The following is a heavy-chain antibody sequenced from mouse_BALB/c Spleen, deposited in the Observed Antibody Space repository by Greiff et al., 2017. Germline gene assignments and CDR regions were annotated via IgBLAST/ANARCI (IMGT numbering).Heavy chain of an antibody. CDR1: GFSLTSYG. J-gene: IGHJ3*01. D-gene: IGHD2-12*01. CDR3: AAQGSYYRYDAYFAY. Sequence: QVQLKQSGPGLVAPSQSLSITCTVSGFSLTSYGVHWVRQPPGKGLEWLGVIWAGGSTNYNSALMSRLSISKDNSKSQVFLKMNSLQTDDTAMYYCAAQGSYYRYDAYFAYWGQGTLVTVSA. CDR2: IWAGGST. V-gene: IGHV2-9*02.